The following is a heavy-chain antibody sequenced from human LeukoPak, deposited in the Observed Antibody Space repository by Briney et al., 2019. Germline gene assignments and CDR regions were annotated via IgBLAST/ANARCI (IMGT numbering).Heavy chain of an antibody. CDR2: IYYSGST. J-gene: IGHJ4*02. Sequence: SQTLSLTCTVSGGSISSGGYYWSWIRQHPGKGLEWIGYIYYSGSTYYNPSLKSRVTISVDTSKNQFSLKLSSVTAADTAVYYCARGEVEKYCRSARCYAGIHTGGQGTLVTVSS. CDR1: GGSISSGGYY. D-gene: IGHD2-2*01. V-gene: IGHV4-31*03. CDR3: ARGEVEKYCRSARCYAGIHT.